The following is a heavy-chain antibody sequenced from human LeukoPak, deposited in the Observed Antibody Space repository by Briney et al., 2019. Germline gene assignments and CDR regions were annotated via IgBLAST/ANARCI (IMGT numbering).Heavy chain of an antibody. Sequence: GGSLRLSCAASGFTFSSYAMHWVRQAPGKGLEWVAVISYDGSNKYYADSVKGRFTISRDNSKNTQYLQINSLRAEDTAVYYCARDQNYYDSSGYSTGGWFDPWGQGTLVTVSS. CDR2: ISYDGSNK. V-gene: IGHV3-30*04. D-gene: IGHD3-22*01. J-gene: IGHJ5*02. CDR1: GFTFSSYA. CDR3: ARDQNYYDSSGYSTGGWFDP.